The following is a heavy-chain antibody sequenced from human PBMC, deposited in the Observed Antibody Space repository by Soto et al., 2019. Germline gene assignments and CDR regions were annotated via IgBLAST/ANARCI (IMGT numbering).Heavy chain of an antibody. CDR2: IYPGDSDT. J-gene: IGHJ4*02. D-gene: IGHD3-16*01. V-gene: IGHV5-51*01. CDR3: SSQREVLDYVWGTLLSH. CDR1: GYSITSYG. Sequence: PGESXKISCKGSGYSITSYGSGWVSQMHGKGLKRMGIIYPGDSDTRYSPSFQGEGTISADKSISNAYLQWSSLKASDTAMYYCSSQREVLDYVWGTLLSHWGQGTLVTVSS.